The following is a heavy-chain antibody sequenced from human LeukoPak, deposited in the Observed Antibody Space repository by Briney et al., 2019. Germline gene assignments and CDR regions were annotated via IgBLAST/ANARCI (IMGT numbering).Heavy chain of an antibody. D-gene: IGHD4-17*01. Sequence: GASVKVSCKASGYTFTSYGISWVRQAPGQGLEWMGWISPYNGNTNYGQKFQGRVTMTTDTSTSTAYMELRSLRSDDTALYFCARDKLVYGDNENGKFDYWGQGTLVTVSS. CDR3: ARDKLVYGDNENGKFDY. J-gene: IGHJ4*02. CDR2: ISPYNGNT. CDR1: GYTFTSYG. V-gene: IGHV1-18*01.